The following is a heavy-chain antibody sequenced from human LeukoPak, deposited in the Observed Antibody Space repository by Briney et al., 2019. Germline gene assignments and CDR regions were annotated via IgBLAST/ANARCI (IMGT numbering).Heavy chain of an antibody. CDR1: GGAISNYY. CDR2: IYYSGST. V-gene: IGHV4-59*01. CDR3: ARKKFIAAGGFDP. D-gene: IGHD6-6*01. J-gene: IGHJ5*02. Sequence: SETLSLTCTVSGGAISNYYWRWIRQPPGKGLEWIGYIYYSGSTNYNPSLKSRVTISVDTSKNQFSLKLSSVTAADTAVYYCARKKFIAAGGFDPWGQGTLVTVSS.